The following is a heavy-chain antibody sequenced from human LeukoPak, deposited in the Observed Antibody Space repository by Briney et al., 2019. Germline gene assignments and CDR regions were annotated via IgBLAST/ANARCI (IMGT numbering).Heavy chain of an antibody. J-gene: IGHJ6*03. CDR3: AREARDIVVVPAATDYYYYYMDV. Sequence: GGSLRLSCAASGFTFSSYWMHWVRQAPGKGLEWVSTISGGGGSTYYADSVKGRFTISRDNSKNTLYLQMNSLRAEDTAVYYCAREARDIVVVPAATDYYYYYMDVWGKGTTVTVSS. V-gene: IGHV3-74*01. D-gene: IGHD2-2*01. CDR1: GFTFSSYW. CDR2: ISGGGGST.